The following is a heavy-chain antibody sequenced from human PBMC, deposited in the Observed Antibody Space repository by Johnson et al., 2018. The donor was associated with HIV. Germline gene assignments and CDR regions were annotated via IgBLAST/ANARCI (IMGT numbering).Heavy chain of an antibody. Sequence: VQLVESGGGLIQPGGSLRLSCAASGFTVSSNYMSWVRQAPGKGLEWVSVIYSGGSKYYADSVKGRFTVSRDNSKNTLYLQINSLRPEDTAVYYCARLPSGYSRDDLDIWGQGTMVTVSS. CDR2: IYSGGSK. V-gene: IGHV3-66*02. CDR3: ARLPSGYSRDDLDI. D-gene: IGHD5-18*01. J-gene: IGHJ3*02. CDR1: GFTVSSNY.